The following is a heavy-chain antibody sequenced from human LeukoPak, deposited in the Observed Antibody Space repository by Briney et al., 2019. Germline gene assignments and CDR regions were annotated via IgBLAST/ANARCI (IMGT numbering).Heavy chain of an antibody. CDR3: ARPGYSGSYRGRGDAFDI. Sequence: GESLKISCKGSGFSFTSHWIRWVRQMPGKGLEWMGMIYPRDSDTRFSPSFRGQVPISADKSISTAYLQWSSLKASDTAMYYCARPGYSGSYRGRGDAFDIWGQGTMVTVSS. CDR2: IYPRDSDT. D-gene: IGHD1-26*01. J-gene: IGHJ3*02. CDR1: GFSFTSHW. V-gene: IGHV5-51*01.